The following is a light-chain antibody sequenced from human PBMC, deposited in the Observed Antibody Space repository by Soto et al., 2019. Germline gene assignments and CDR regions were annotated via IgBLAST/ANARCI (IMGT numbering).Light chain of an antibody. CDR2: GAS. Sequence: EIVLTQSPGTLSLSPGERATLSCRASQSVSSSYLAWYQQKPGQAPRLIIYGASIRATGIPDRFSGSGSGTDFTLPISRLDPEDFAVYYCQQYGSSPLTFGGVTKVEIK. CDR3: QQYGSSPLT. V-gene: IGKV3-20*01. J-gene: IGKJ4*01. CDR1: QSVSSSY.